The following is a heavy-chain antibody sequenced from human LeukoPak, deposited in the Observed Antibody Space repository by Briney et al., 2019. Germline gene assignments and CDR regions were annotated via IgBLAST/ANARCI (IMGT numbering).Heavy chain of an antibody. CDR1: GGSISSYY. CDR2: IYTSGST. CDR3: ARERDRSAAGVWSDP. V-gene: IGHV4-4*07. Sequence: SETLSLTCTVSGGSISSYYWSWIRQPAGKGLEWIGRIYTSGSTNYNPSLKSRVTMSVDTSKNQFSLKLSSVTAADTAVYYCARERDRSAAGVWSDPWGQGTLVTVSS. D-gene: IGHD2-8*01. J-gene: IGHJ5*02.